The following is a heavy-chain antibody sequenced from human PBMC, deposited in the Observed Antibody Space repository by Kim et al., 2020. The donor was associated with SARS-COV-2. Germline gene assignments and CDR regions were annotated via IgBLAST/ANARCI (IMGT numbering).Heavy chain of an antibody. J-gene: IGHJ4*02. Sequence: ASVKVSCKASGYTFTSYDLNWVRQATGQGLEWMGWINSNIGNAGYAQKFQGRVTMTIDPSITTAYMELSSLRSEDTAVYYCARGVRTISNYDYWGQGTLV. D-gene: IGHD3-9*01. CDR3: ARGVRTISNYDY. CDR1: GYTFTSYD. V-gene: IGHV1-8*01. CDR2: INSNIGNA.